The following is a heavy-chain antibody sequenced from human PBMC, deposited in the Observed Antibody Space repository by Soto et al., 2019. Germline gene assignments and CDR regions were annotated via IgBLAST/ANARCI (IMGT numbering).Heavy chain of an antibody. Sequence: EVQLVESGGGLVQPGGSLRLSCAASGFAFSTYWMTWVRQAPGKGLEWVGNIKQDGSEKYYLDSVRGRFTISRDNAKNSLYLQMNSLRAEDTAVYYCARGGTGWSAWFDPWGQGNLVTVSS. V-gene: IGHV3-7*01. CDR2: IKQDGSEK. CDR3: ARGGTGWSAWFDP. CDR1: GFAFSTYW. J-gene: IGHJ5*02.